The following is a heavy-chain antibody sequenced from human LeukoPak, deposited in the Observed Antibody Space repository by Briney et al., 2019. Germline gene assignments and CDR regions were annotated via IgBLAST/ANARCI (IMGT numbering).Heavy chain of an antibody. CDR3: ARDRLGGRVYYDAFDM. J-gene: IGHJ3*02. Sequence: GGSLRLSCAASGFTFSSYEMDWVRQARGKGLEWLSYISNSGSSIFYAGSVKGRFPLSRDNAENPLYLQMNSLRAEDTAVYYCARDRLGGRVYYDAFDMWGQGTMVTVSS. D-gene: IGHD2-8*01. CDR2: ISNSGSSI. CDR1: GFTFSSYE. V-gene: IGHV3-48*03.